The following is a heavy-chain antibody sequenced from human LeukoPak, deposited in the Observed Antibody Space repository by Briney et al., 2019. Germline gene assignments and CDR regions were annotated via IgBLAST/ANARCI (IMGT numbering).Heavy chain of an antibody. D-gene: IGHD2-2*01. J-gene: IGHJ6*03. Sequence: ASVKVSRMASGYTFTSFAMNWVRPAPGQGLEGMGWIKTNTGNPTYAQGLTGPFVLSLETSVSTAYLQISSLKAEDTAVYYCARGVVPAAIWDYYYMDVWGKGTTVSVSS. CDR1: GYTFTSFA. V-gene: IGHV7-4-1*02. CDR2: IKTNTGNP. CDR3: ARGVVPAAIWDYYYMDV.